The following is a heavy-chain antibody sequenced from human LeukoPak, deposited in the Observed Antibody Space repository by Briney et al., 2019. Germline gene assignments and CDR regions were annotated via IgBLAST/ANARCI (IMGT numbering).Heavy chain of an antibody. CDR2: IYYSGST. Sequence: SETLSLTCAVSGYSISSSYYWGWIRQPPGKGLEWIGSIYYSGSTYYNPSLKSRVTISVDTSKNQFSLKLSSVTAADTAVYYCARHPVGIVVVPAAIEMRPLWYFDLWGRGTLVTVSS. D-gene: IGHD2-2*03. V-gene: IGHV4-38-2*01. CDR1: GYSISSSYY. J-gene: IGHJ2*01. CDR3: ARHPVGIVVVPAAIEMRPLWYFDL.